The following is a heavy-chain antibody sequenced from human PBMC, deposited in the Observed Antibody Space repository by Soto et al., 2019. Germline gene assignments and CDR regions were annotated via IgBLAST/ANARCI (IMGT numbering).Heavy chain of an antibody. Sequence: QLQLQESGSGLVKPSQTLSLTCAVSGGSISSGGYSWSWLRQPPGKGLEWIGYIYHSGSTYYNPSLKIRVTISVDRSKNQFSLKLSPVTAADTAVYYCASSHAGAHITAAVHWGQGTLVTVSS. J-gene: IGHJ4*02. V-gene: IGHV4-30-2*01. CDR2: IYHSGST. D-gene: IGHD6-13*01. CDR3: ASSHAGAHITAAVH. CDR1: GGSISSGGYS.